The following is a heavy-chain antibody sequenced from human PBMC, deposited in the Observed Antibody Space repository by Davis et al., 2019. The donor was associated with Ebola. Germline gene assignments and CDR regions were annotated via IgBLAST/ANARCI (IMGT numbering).Heavy chain of an antibody. CDR2: IIPILGIA. CDR3: ARGHSSATGGDDY. D-gene: IGHD6-19*01. J-gene: IGHJ4*02. Sequence: SVKVSCKASGGTFSSYAISWVRQAPGQGLEWMGRIIPILGIANYAQKFQGRVTITADKSTSTAYMELSSLRSEDTAVYYCARGHSSATGGDDYWGQGTLVTVSS. V-gene: IGHV1-69*04. CDR1: GGTFSSYA.